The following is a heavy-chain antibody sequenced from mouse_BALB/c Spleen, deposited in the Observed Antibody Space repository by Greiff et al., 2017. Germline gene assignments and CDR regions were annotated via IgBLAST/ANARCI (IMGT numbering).Heavy chain of an antibody. CDR3: ARSAYGSDY. D-gene: IGHD2-2*01. CDR2: ISYSGST. J-gene: IGHJ4*01. V-gene: IGHV3-2*02. CDR1: GYSITSDYA. Sequence: EVQLQQSGPGLVKPSQSLSLTCTVTGYSITSDYAWNWIRQFPGNKLEWMGYISYSGSTSYNPSLKSRISITRDTSKNQFFLQLNSVTTEDTATYYCARSAYGSDYWGQGTSVTVSS.